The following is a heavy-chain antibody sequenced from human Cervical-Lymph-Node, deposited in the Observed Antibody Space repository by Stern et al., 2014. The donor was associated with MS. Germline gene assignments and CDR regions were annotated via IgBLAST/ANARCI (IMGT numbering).Heavy chain of an antibody. D-gene: IGHD2-8*02. V-gene: IGHV4-39*01. CDR3: AKHACTGAACPFDL. CDR1: GDSISSYTHY. CDR2: FYYSGAT. Sequence: QLQLQESGPGLVKPSETLSLTCAVSGDSISSYTHYWAWLRQPPGTGLEWIGSFYYSGATSYTPPLKSPAPISVDKPKNHFSLGLNSVTAADTAVYYCAKHACTGAACPFDLWGQGTLVTVSS. J-gene: IGHJ4*02.